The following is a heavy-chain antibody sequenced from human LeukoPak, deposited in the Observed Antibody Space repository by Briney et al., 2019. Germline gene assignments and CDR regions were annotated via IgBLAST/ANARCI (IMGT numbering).Heavy chain of an antibody. Sequence: GASVKVSCKASSYTFTGYSMHWVRQAPGQGLEWMGWINPNSGGTNYAQKFQGRVTMTRDTSISTAYMELSRLRSDDTAVYYCARVTYCSSTSCPLYYYYYYMDVWGKGTTVTVSS. J-gene: IGHJ6*03. CDR3: ARVTYCSSTSCPLYYYYYYMDV. CDR2: INPNSGGT. CDR1: SYTFTGYS. D-gene: IGHD2-2*01. V-gene: IGHV1-2*02.